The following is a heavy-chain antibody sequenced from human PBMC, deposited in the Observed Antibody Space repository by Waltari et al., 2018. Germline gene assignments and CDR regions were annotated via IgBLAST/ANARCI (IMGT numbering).Heavy chain of an antibody. V-gene: IGHV4-34*01. CDR2: INHSGST. CDR3: ADSRDGYNYFDY. Sequence: QVQLQQWGAGLLKPSETLSLTCAVYGGSFSGYYWSWIRQPPGKGLEWIGEINHSGSTNYNPSLKSRVTISVDTSKNQFSLKLSSVTAADTAVYYCADSRDGYNYFDYWGQGTLVTVSS. CDR1: GGSFSGYY. D-gene: IGHD5-12*01. J-gene: IGHJ4*02.